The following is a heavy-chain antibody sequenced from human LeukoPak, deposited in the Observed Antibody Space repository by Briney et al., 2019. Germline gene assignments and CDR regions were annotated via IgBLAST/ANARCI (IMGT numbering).Heavy chain of an antibody. Sequence: SQTLSLTCTVSGGSISSGSYYWSWIRQPAGKGLEWIGRIYTSGSTNYNPSLQSRVTISVDTSKNQFSLKLSSVTAADTAVYYCARSYYYDSSGYYYGSDYWGQGTLVTVSS. CDR1: GGSISSGSYY. CDR3: ARSYYYDSSGYYYGSDY. CDR2: IYTSGST. J-gene: IGHJ4*02. D-gene: IGHD3-22*01. V-gene: IGHV4-61*02.